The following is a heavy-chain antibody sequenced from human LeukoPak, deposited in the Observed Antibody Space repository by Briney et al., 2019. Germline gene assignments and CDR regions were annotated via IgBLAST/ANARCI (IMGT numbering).Heavy chain of an antibody. CDR3: ARAAQNWNNAPYFDY. CDR2: IYYSGTT. CDR1: GGSISSGGYY. D-gene: IGHD1/OR15-1a*01. J-gene: IGHJ4*02. Sequence: SETLSLTCAVSGGSISSGGYYWSWIRLHPGKGLEWIGYIYYSGTTYYNPSLRSRATILLDTSKSQFSLKLTSVTAADTAVYYCARAAQNWNNAPYFDYWGQGTLVTVSS. V-gene: IGHV4-31*11.